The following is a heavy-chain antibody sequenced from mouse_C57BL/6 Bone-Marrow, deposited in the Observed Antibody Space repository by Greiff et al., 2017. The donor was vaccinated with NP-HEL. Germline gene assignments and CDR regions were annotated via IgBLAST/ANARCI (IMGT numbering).Heavy chain of an antibody. Sequence: EVQLVESGGGLVKPGGSLKLSCAASGFTFSSYAMSWVRQTPEKRLEWVATISDGGSYTYYPDNVKGRFTISRDNAKNNLYLQMSHLKSEDTAMYYCARDYYGLWYFDVWGTGTTVTVSS. CDR1: GFTFSSYA. V-gene: IGHV5-4*01. D-gene: IGHD1-1*01. CDR2: ISDGGSYT. J-gene: IGHJ1*03. CDR3: ARDYYGLWYFDV.